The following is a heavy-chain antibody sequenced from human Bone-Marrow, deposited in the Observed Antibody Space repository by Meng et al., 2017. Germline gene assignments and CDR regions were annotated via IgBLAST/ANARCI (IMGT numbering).Heavy chain of an antibody. D-gene: IGHD4-17*01. J-gene: IGHJ4*02. CDR3: ARAAYGDYGVDY. V-gene: IGHV1-8*03. CDR2: MNPNSGNT. Sequence: QGQLGQAGAEVKKPGAYVKVSCKASGYTFTSYDINWVRQATGQGLEWMGWMNPNSGNTGYAQKFQGRVTITRNTSISTAYMELSSLRSEDTAVYYCARAAYGDYGVDYWGQGTLVTVSS. CDR1: GYTFTSYD.